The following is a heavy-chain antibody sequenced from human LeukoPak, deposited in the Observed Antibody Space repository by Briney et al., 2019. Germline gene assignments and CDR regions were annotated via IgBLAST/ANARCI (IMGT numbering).Heavy chain of an antibody. V-gene: IGHV4-39*07. Sequence: SETLSLTRTLSGGSISSSSQYWGWIRHLPGKGLEWIGRIFESGTTNYHPSLKSRVTIPVDTSKNQLSLKLSSVTAADTAVYYCARGCRDGYSNYWYFDLWGRGTLVTVSS. CDR1: GGSISSSSQY. CDR2: IFESGTT. CDR3: ARGCRDGYSNYWYFDL. D-gene: IGHD5-24*01. J-gene: IGHJ2*01.